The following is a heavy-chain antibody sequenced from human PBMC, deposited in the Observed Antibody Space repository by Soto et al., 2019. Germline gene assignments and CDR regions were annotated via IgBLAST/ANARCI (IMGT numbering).Heavy chain of an antibody. CDR3: ARANCSCGSCYVFAY. CDR1: RYTFPNYG. V-gene: IGHV1-18*01. Sequence: ASVKVSCKATRYTFPNYGNSWVRPAPGQGLEWMGWISAYKGNTNYAQKVQGRVTMTTDTSTSTAYMELRSLRSDDTAVYYCARANCSCGSCYVFAYWGQGTLVTVSS. D-gene: IGHD2-15*01. J-gene: IGHJ4*02. CDR2: ISAYKGNT.